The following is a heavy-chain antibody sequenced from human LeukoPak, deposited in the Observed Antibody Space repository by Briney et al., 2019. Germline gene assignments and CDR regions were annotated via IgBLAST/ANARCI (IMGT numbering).Heavy chain of an antibody. CDR1: GFIFSDSG. CDR3: TRWSHGTVPFDY. V-gene: IGHV3-73*01. CDR2: IRSKPNNYAT. Sequence: PGGSLRLSCAASGFIFSDSGMHWVRQASGKGLEWVGRIRSKPNNYATSYAASVSGRFTISRDDSKNTAYLQMNSLKTEDTAVYYCTRWSHGTVPFDYWGQGTLVTVSS. J-gene: IGHJ4*02. D-gene: IGHD3/OR15-3a*01.